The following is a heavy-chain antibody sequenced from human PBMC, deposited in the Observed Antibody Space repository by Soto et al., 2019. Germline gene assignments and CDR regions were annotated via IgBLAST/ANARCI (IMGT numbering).Heavy chain of an antibody. CDR3: ARQRGYYFGMDV. V-gene: IGHV3-33*01. Sequence: QVQLVESGGGVVQPGRSLRLSCAVSGFTFSSYGMHWVRQAPGKGLEWVASIWYEGNNKNYGDSVKGRFTISRDSSRNTLYLQMSSLRADDTAVYYCARQRGYYFGMDVWGQGTTVSVSS. J-gene: IGHJ6*02. CDR2: IWYEGNNK. CDR1: GFTFSSYG.